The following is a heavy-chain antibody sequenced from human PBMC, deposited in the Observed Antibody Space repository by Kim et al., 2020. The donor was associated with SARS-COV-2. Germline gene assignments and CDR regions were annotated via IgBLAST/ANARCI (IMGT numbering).Heavy chain of an antibody. V-gene: IGHV3-23*01. J-gene: IGHJ3*01. D-gene: IGHD3-10*01. CDR3: AKSQASYFNDALDV. CDR1: GFTFRNYL. Sequence: GGSLRLSCSASGFTFRNYLLNWVRQAPGKGLEWVSAIKGGGGNTFYADSVKGRFTISRDNPKNTLYLQMNSLRAEDTAIYYCAKSQASYFNDALDVWGRGTMVTVSS. CDR2: IKGGGGNT.